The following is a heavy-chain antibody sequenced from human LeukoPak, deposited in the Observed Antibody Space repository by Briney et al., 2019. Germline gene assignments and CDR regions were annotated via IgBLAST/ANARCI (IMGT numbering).Heavy chain of an antibody. V-gene: IGHV4-4*07. J-gene: IGHJ6*02. CDR2: IYTSGSN. D-gene: IGHD1-26*01. Sequence: SGTLSLTCPVSGGSISSYYWRWIRQPAGKGLEWIGLIYTSGSNNYNPSLNSRLAMSVDKSQNHFPLKLRSATAADTAVYYCGASPGVWESYYYYGMDVWGQGTTVTVSS. CDR1: GGSISSYY. CDR3: GASPGVWESYYYYGMDV.